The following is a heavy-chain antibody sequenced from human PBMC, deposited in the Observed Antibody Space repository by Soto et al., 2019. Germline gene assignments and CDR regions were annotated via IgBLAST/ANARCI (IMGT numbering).Heavy chain of an antibody. CDR1: RFTFDDYA. Sequence: EVQLVESGGGLVQPGRSLRLSCAASRFTFDDYAMHWVRQAPGKGLEWVSGISWNSGSIGYADSVKGRFTISRDNAKNSLYLQMNSLRAEVTALYYCAKRAEHYYYMDVWGKGTTVTVSS. V-gene: IGHV3-9*01. J-gene: IGHJ6*03. CDR2: ISWNSGSI. CDR3: AKRAEHYYYMDV. D-gene: IGHD1-26*01.